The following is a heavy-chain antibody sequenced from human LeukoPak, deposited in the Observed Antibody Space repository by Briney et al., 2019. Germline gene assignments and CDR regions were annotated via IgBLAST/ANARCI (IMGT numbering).Heavy chain of an antibody. D-gene: IGHD3-10*01. V-gene: IGHV4-38-2*02. Sequence: ASETLSLTCTVSGYSISSGYYWGWIRQPPGKGLEWIGEINHSGSTNYNPSLKSRVTISVDTSKNQFSLKLSSVTAADTAVYYCARGPYYYGSGRWMDVWGKGTTVTVSS. J-gene: IGHJ6*04. CDR1: GYSISSGYY. CDR3: ARGPYYYGSGRWMDV. CDR2: INHSGST.